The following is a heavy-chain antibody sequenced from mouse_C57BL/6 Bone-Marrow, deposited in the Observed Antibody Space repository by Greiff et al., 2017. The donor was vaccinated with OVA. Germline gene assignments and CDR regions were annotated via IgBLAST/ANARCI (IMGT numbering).Heavy chain of an antibody. CDR3: ARDYGSRVLFAY. D-gene: IGHD1-1*01. Sequence: QVQLQQTGAELVRPGTSVKLSCKASGYTFTSYWMHWVKQRPGQGLEWIGVIDPSDSYTNYNQKFKGKATLTVDTSSSTAYMQLSSLTSEDSAVYYCARDYGSRVLFAYWGQGTLVTVSA. V-gene: IGHV1-59*01. J-gene: IGHJ3*01. CDR1: GYTFTSYW. CDR2: IDPSDSYT.